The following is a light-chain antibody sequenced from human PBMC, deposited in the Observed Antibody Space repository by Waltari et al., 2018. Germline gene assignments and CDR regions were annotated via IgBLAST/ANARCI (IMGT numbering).Light chain of an antibody. Sequence: QSVLTQPPSVSGALGQRVTISCTGSSSNMGAGYDVHWYKQLPGTAPRLLIYGNPNRPSGVPDRLSGSKSVTAASLSITGLQAQDEAYYYCQSYDTSLSAQVFGTGTKVTVL. V-gene: IGLV1-40*01. J-gene: IGLJ1*01. CDR1: SSNMGAGYD. CDR2: GNP. CDR3: QSYDTSLSAQV.